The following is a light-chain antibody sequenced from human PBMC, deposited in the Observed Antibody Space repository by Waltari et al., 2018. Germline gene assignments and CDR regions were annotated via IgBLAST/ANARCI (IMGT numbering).Light chain of an antibody. CDR3: QQYFDNPRT. J-gene: IGKJ2*01. CDR1: QSILYTSNNKNY. CDR2: WAS. V-gene: IGKV4-1*01. Sequence: EIVMTQSPESLAVSLGETATITCKSSQSILYTSNNKNYLAWYQQEPGQPPRLLIYWASSRDSGVPDRFSGSGSGTDFTLTISSLQAEDVAVYYCQQYFDNPRTFGQGTMLEIK.